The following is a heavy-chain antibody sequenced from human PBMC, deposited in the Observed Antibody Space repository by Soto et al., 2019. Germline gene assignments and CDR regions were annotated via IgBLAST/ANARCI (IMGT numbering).Heavy chain of an antibody. V-gene: IGHV4-59*01. CDR1: GGSISSSY. Sequence: SETLSLTCTVSGGSISSSYWSWIRQPPGKGLEWLAYIYDDGSANYNPSLKSRATISLDMFKNQFSLKLTSVTAADTAVYYCARDKYCSGGSCRKNWFDPWGQGTLVTVSS. D-gene: IGHD2-15*01. J-gene: IGHJ5*02. CDR3: ARDKYCSGGSCRKNWFDP. CDR2: IYDDGSA.